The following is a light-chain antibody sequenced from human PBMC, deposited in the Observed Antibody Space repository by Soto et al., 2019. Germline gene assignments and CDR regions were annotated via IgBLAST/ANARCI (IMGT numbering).Light chain of an antibody. CDR2: GAS. CDR3: QQYGNSPFT. J-gene: IGKJ5*01. V-gene: IGKV3-20*01. Sequence: EIVMTQSPDTLSVSPGERATLSCRASQSVSTSLAWYQQKPGQAPRLLIYGASTRATGIPDRFSGSESGTDFTLTISRLEPEDFVVYYCQQYGNSPFTFGQGTRLEIK. CDR1: QSVSTS.